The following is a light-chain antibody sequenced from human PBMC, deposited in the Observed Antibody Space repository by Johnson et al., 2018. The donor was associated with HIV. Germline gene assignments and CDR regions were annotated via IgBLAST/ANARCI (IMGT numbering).Light chain of an antibody. CDR3: GTWDISLSVGYV. CDR2: ENN. Sequence: QSVLTQPPSVSAAPGQKVTISCSGSSSNIGNNYVSWYQQLPGTAPKLLIYENNKRPSGIPDRFSGSKSGTSATLGITGLQTGDEADYYCGTWDISLSVGYVFGTGTTVTVL. CDR1: SSNIGNNY. V-gene: IGLV1-51*02. J-gene: IGLJ1*01.